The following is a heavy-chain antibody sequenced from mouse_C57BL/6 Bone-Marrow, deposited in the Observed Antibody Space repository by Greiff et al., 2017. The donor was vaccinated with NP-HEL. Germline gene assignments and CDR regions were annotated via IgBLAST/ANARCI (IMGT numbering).Heavy chain of an antibody. Sequence: QVHVKQPGAELVKPGASVKMSCKASGYTFTSYWITWVKQRPGQGLEWIGDIYPGSGSTNYNEKFKSKATLTVDTSSSTAYMQLSSLTSEDSAVYYCARFYGSSTGYFDVWGTGTTVTVSS. J-gene: IGHJ1*03. D-gene: IGHD1-1*01. V-gene: IGHV1-55*01. CDR1: GYTFTSYW. CDR3: ARFYGSSTGYFDV. CDR2: IYPGSGST.